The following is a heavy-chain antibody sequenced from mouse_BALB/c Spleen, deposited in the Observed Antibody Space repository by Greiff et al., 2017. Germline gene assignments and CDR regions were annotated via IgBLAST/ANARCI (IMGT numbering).Heavy chain of an antibody. CDR2: ISSGGST. CDR1: GFTFSSYA. Sequence: EVMLVESGGGLVKPGGSLKLSCAASGFTFSSYAMSWVRQTPEKRLEWVASISSGGSTYYPDSVKGRFTISSDNARNILYLQMSSLRSEDTAMYYFARGTVVEGTAWFAYWGQGTLVTVSA. J-gene: IGHJ3*01. V-gene: IGHV5-6-5*01. D-gene: IGHD1-1*01. CDR3: ARGTVVEGTAWFAY.